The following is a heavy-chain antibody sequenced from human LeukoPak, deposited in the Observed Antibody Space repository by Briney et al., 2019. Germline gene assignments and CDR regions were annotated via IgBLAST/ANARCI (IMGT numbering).Heavy chain of an antibody. V-gene: IGHV1-2*02. CDR1: GYTFTGYY. CDR3: AKDPFDQMLPENWFDP. D-gene: IGHD2-2*01. J-gene: IGHJ5*02. Sequence: ASVKVSCKASGYTFTGYYMHWVRQAHGQGREWMGWINPNSGGTNYAQKFQGRVTMTRDTSISTAYMELSRLRFDDTAVYYCAKDPFDQMLPENWFDPWGQGTLVTVSS. CDR2: INPNSGGT.